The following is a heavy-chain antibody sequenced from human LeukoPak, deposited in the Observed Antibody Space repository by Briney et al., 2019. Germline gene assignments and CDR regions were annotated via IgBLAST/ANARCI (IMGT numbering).Heavy chain of an antibody. CDR3: ARRYCSGGSCYRLSTYYFDY. CDR2: IYPGDSDT. V-gene: IGHV5-51*01. J-gene: IGHJ4*02. Sequence: GESLKISCKGSGYSFTSYWSGWVRQMPGKGLEWMGIIYPGDSDTRYSPSFQGQVTISADKSISTAYLQWSSLKASDTAMYYCARRYCSGGSCYRLSTYYFDYWGQGTLVTVSS. D-gene: IGHD2-15*01. CDR1: GYSFTSYW.